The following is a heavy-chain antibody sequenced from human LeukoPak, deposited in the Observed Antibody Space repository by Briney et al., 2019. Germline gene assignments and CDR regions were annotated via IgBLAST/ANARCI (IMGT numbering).Heavy chain of an antibody. J-gene: IGHJ5*02. Sequence: GASVKVSCKASGGTFSSYAISWVRQAPGQGLEWMGGIIPIFGTANYAQKFQGRVTITADESTSTAYMELSSLRYEDTAVYYCAASRGANNWFDPWGQGTLVTVSS. CDR1: GGTFSSYA. CDR3: AASRGANNWFDP. V-gene: IGHV1-69*01. D-gene: IGHD1-26*01. CDR2: IIPIFGTA.